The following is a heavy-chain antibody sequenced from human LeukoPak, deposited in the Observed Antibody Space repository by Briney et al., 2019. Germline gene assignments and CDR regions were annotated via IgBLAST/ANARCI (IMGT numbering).Heavy chain of an antibody. CDR1: GYTFTGYY. CDR2: MNPNSGNT. Sequence: ASVKVSCKASGYTFTGYYMHWVRQAPGQGLEWMGWMNPNSGNTGYAQKFQGRVTMTRNTSISTAYMELSSLRSEDTAVYYCATLPRGSFAAAWGQGTLVTVSS. D-gene: IGHD6-13*01. J-gene: IGHJ1*01. CDR3: ATLPRGSFAAA. V-gene: IGHV1-8*02.